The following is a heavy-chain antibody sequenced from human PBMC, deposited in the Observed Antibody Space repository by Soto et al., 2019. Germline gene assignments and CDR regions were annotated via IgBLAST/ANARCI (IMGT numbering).Heavy chain of an antibody. CDR3: EKGNSYHYYGMDV. CDR2: ISGSGGST. CDR1: GFTFSSYA. Sequence: EVQLLESGGGLVQPGGSLRLSCAASGFTFSSYAMSWVRQAPGKGLEWVSAISGSGGSTYYADSVKGRFTISRDNSKNRLYLQMTSLRAGDTAVYYCEKGNSYHYYGMDVWGQGTTVTVSS. V-gene: IGHV3-23*01. J-gene: IGHJ6*02.